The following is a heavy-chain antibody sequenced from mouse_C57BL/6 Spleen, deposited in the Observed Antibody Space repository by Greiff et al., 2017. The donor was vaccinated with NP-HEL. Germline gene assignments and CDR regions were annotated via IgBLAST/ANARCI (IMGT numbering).Heavy chain of an antibody. CDR3: ARSITTVVARGNYIDY. J-gene: IGHJ2*01. V-gene: IGHV1-64*01. CDR1: GYTFTSYW. Sequence: QVQLQQSGAELVKPGASVKLSCKASGYTFTSYWMHWVKQRPGQGLEWIGMIHPNSGSTNYNEKFKSKATLTVDKSSNTAYMQLSSLTSEDSAVYYCARSITTVVARGNYIDYWGQGTTLTVSS. D-gene: IGHD1-1*01. CDR2: IHPNSGST.